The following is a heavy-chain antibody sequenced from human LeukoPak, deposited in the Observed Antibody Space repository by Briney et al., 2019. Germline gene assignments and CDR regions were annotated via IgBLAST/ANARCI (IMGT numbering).Heavy chain of an antibody. V-gene: IGHV3-48*01. Sequence: GGSLRLSRAASGFTFSSYSMNWVRQAPGKGLEWVSYITYNSGTIYYTDSVKGRFTISRDNAKNSLYLQINSLRAEDTAVYYCARVSPNTVTTLQYFDYWGQGTLVTVSS. J-gene: IGHJ4*02. CDR2: ITYNSGTI. CDR3: ARVSPNTVTTLQYFDY. D-gene: IGHD4-17*01. CDR1: GFTFSSYS.